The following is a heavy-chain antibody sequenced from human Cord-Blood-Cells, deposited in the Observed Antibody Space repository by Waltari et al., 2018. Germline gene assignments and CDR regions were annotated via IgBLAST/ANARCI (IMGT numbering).Heavy chain of an antibody. CDR2: ISGSGGST. V-gene: IGHV3-23*01. Sequence: EVQLLESGGGLVQPGGSLRLSCAASGFTFSSYAMSWVSQAPGKGLEWVSAISGSGGSTYYADSVKGRFTISRDNSKNTLYLQMNSLRAEDTAVYYCAKDYGDYYYYYMDVWGKGTTVTVSS. CDR3: AKDYGDYYYYYMDV. J-gene: IGHJ6*03. CDR1: GFTFSSYA. D-gene: IGHD4-17*01.